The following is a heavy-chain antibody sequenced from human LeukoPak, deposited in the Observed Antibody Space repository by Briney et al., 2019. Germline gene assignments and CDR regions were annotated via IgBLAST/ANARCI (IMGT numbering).Heavy chain of an antibody. V-gene: IGHV4-39*07. CDR1: GGSISTSNYY. J-gene: IGHJ4*02. D-gene: IGHD3-22*01. CDR3: ARDGSVYYYDY. Sequence: SETLSLTCTVSGGSISTSNYYWGWVRQPPGKGLEWIGSIYYSGSTYYNPSLKSRVTISVDTSKNQFSLKLSSVTAADTAVYYCARDGSVYYYDYWGQGTLVTVSS. CDR2: IYYSGST.